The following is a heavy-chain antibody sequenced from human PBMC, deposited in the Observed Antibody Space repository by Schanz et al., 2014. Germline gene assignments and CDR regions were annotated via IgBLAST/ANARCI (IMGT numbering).Heavy chain of an antibody. J-gene: IGHJ3*02. Sequence: QVQLQESGPGLVKPSQTLSLTCTVSGGSISGYYWSWIRQPPGKGLEWIAFIHYSRGTNYNPSLRGRVTIWVDTPKNEFSLRVASVTAADTAVYYCAKGRFGELSAFDIWGQGTMVTVSS. CDR3: AKGRFGELSAFDI. V-gene: IGHV4-59*08. D-gene: IGHD3-10*01. CDR1: GGSISGYY. CDR2: IHYSRGT.